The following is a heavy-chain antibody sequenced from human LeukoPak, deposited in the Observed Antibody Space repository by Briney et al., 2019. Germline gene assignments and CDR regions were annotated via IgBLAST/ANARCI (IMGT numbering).Heavy chain of an antibody. CDR2: TSGSGGST. CDR3: ATQMGISAYDTLDL. Sequence: PGGSLRLSCAASGFTFSNYAMAWVRQAPGKGLEWVSTTSGSGGSTHYADFVKGRFTVSRDNSLNTLYLQMNSLRAEDTAVYYCATQMGISAYDTLDLWGRGTMVTVSS. V-gene: IGHV3-23*01. CDR1: GFTFSNYA. J-gene: IGHJ3*01. D-gene: IGHD6-25*01.